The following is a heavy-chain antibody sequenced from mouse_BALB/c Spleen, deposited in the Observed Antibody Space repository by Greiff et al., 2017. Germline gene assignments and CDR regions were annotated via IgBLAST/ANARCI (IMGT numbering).Heavy chain of an antibody. CDR1: GFTFSSYG. CDR2: INSNGGST. D-gene: IGHD1-1*01. V-gene: IGHV5-6-3*01. CDR3: ARDDGSSYLAWFAY. Sequence: EVQLVESGEGLVQPGGSLKLSCAASGFTFSSYGMSWVCQTPDKRLELVATINSNGGSTYYPDSVKGRFTISRDNAKNTLYLQMSSLKSEDTAMYYCARDDGSSYLAWFAYWGQGTLVTVSA. J-gene: IGHJ3*01.